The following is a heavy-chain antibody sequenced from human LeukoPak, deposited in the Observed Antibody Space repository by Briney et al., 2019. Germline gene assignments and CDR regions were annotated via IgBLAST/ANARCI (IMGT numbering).Heavy chain of an antibody. CDR1: GFTFSSYR. Sequence: GGSLRLSCAVSGFTFSSYRMTWARQVPGKGLEWVSGISGGGVTTYYADSVKGRFTISRDNSKNTLYLQMNSLRADDTAIYYCARNQQLGGHSYYYYGMDVWGQGTTVTVSS. D-gene: IGHD3-16*01. V-gene: IGHV3-23*01. CDR2: ISGGGVTT. J-gene: IGHJ6*02. CDR3: ARNQQLGGHSYYYYGMDV.